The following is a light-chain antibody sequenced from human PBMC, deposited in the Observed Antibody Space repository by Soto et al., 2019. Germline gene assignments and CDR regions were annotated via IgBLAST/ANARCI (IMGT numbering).Light chain of an antibody. J-gene: IGLJ2*01. CDR3: AAWDDSLNGL. V-gene: IGLV1-44*01. CDR1: SSNIGSNT. CDR2: SNN. Sequence: QSVLTQPPSASGTPGQRFTISCSGSSSNIGSNTVNWYQQLPGTAPQLLIYSNNQRPSGVPDRFSGSKSGTSASLAISGLQSEDEADYYCAAWDDSLNGLFGGGTKLTVL.